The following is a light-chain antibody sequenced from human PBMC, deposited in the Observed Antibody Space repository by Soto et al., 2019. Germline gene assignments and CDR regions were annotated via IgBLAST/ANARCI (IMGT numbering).Light chain of an antibody. CDR2: ATS. J-gene: IGKJ3*01. Sequence: DIQMTQSPSSLSASVGDSVAITCRASQSSGFYLNWYQQKPGKAPKLLIYATSSLQSGVPSRFSGSGSGTDFTLTITSLQRDDFATYYCQQSYTMPRTFGPGTKVDV. V-gene: IGKV1-39*01. CDR3: QQSYTMPRT. CDR1: QSSGFY.